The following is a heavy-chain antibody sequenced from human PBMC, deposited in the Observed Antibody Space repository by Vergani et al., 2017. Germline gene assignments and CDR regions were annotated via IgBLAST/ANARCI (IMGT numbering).Heavy chain of an antibody. J-gene: IGHJ6*02. CDR1: GFSFSSFG. D-gene: IGHD1-1*01. Sequence: VQLVESGGGVVQPGRSLRLSCAASGFSFSSFGFHWVRQAPGKGLEWVSAISGSGGSTYYADSVKGRFTISRDNSKNTLYLQMNSLRAEDTAVYYCAKGGAWNDENYYYGMDVWGQGTTVTVSS. CDR3: AKGGAWNDENYYYGMDV. V-gene: IGHV3-23*04. CDR2: ISGSGGST.